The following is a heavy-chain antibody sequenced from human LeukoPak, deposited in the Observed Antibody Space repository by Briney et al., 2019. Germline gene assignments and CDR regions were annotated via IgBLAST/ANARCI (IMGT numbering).Heavy chain of an antibody. J-gene: IGHJ4*02. CDR2: ISYDGSNK. Sequence: GGSLRLSCAASGFTFSSYAVHWVRQAPGKGLEWVAVISYDGSNKYYADSVKGRFTISRDNSRNTLYLQMNSLRAEDTAVYYCARDSSGWYHPWYFDYWGQGTLVTVSS. CDR3: ARDSSGWYHPWYFDY. CDR1: GFTFSSYA. D-gene: IGHD6-19*01. V-gene: IGHV3-30*04.